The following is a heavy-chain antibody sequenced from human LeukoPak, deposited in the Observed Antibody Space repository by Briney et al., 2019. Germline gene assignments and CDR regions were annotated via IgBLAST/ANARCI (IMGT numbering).Heavy chain of an antibody. V-gene: IGHV1-8*03. Sequence: ASVKFSCKASGYTFTSYDINWVRQATGQGLEWMGWMNPNSGNTGYAQKFQGRVTITRNTSISTAYMELSRLRSEDTAVYYCARGRCVGSTNCYYFDSWGQGTLVTVSS. CDR3: ARGRCVGSTNCYYFDS. CDR1: GYTFTSYD. CDR2: MNPNSGNT. J-gene: IGHJ4*02. D-gene: IGHD2-2*01.